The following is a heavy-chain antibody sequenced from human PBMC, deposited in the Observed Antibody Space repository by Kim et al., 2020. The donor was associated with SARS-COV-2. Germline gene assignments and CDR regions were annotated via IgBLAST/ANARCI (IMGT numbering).Heavy chain of an antibody. CDR3: AKDHFYDSSGYAEYFQH. Sequence: VKGRFTISRDNSKNPLYLQMNSLRAEDTAVYYCAKDHFYDSSGYAEYFQHWGQGTLVTVSS. V-gene: IGHV3-23*01. J-gene: IGHJ1*01. D-gene: IGHD3-22*01.